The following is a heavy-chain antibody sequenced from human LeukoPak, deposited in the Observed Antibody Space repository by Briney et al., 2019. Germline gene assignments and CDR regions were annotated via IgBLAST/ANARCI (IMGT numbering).Heavy chain of an antibody. CDR1: GGSISSYY. D-gene: IGHD3-22*01. CDR3: ARERYYYDSSGYYFDY. CDR2: IYYSGST. V-gene: IGHV4-59*12. Sequence: ESGPTLVKPSETLSLTCTVSGGSISSYYWSWIRQPPGKGLEWIGYIYYSGSTNYNPSLKSRVTISVDTSKNQFSLKLSSVTAADTAVYYCARERYYYDSSGYYFDYWGQGTLVTVSS. J-gene: IGHJ4*02.